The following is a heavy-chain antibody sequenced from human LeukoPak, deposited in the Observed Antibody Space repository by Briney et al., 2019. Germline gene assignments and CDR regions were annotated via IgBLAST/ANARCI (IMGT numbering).Heavy chain of an antibody. D-gene: IGHD1-26*01. J-gene: IGHJ4*02. CDR1: GFSFSNFI. Sequence: GESLTLSCAASGFSFSNFIMSWVRQAPGMGLEWVSSISDSSTYIYYADSVKGRFTISRDNAKNSLYLQMNSLRAEDTAVYYCARNSEHYFDYWGQGTLVTVSS. CDR2: ISDSSTYI. CDR3: ARNSEHYFDY. V-gene: IGHV3-21*01.